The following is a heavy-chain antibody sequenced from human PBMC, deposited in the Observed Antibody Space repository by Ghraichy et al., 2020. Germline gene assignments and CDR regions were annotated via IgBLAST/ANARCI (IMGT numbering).Heavy chain of an antibody. CDR2: INHSGST. CDR1: GGSFSGYY. CDR3: ARGRVLWFGVSSVYYFDY. Sequence: SETLSLTCAVYGGSFSGYYWSWIRQPPGKGLEWIGEINHSGSTNYNPSLKSRVTISVDTSKNQFSLKLSSVTTADTAVYYCARGRVLWFGVSSVYYFDYWGQGTLVTVSS. J-gene: IGHJ4*02. V-gene: IGHV4-34*01. D-gene: IGHD3-10*01.